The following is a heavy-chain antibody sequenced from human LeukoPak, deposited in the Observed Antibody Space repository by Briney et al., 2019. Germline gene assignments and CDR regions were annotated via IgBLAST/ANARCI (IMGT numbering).Heavy chain of an antibody. CDR2: ISGRGGST. Sequence: GGSLRLSWAASEFTFSSYAMSWVRQAPGNGLEWVSAISGRGGSTYYADSVKGLFTISRNNSKNTLYMQMNSLRAEDTAVYYCAKEVGSRRLITMIVGAHDAFDIWGQGTMVTVSS. J-gene: IGHJ3*02. D-gene: IGHD3-22*01. V-gene: IGHV3-23*01. CDR1: EFTFSSYA. CDR3: AKEVGSRRLITMIVGAHDAFDI.